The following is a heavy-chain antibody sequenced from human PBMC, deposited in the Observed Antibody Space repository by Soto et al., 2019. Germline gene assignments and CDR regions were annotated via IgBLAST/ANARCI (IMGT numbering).Heavy chain of an antibody. CDR3: ARARTQDRYFDL. J-gene: IGHJ2*01. Sequence: QLQLVQSGAEVKKPGSSVKVSCKASGGTFSSYAVTWVRQAPGQGPEWMGDIIPIFGTPTYAQKFQGRVTISADESTSTAYMELRSLRLEDTAMYYCARARTQDRYFDLWGRGTLVTVSS. CDR2: IIPIFGTP. CDR1: GGTFSSYA. V-gene: IGHV1-69*01.